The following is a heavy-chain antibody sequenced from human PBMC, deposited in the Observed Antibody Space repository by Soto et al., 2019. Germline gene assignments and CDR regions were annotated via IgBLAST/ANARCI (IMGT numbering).Heavy chain of an antibody. CDR2: LNGDGTTT. Sequence: EVQLVESGGGLVQPGGSLRLSCAASGFTFNSYWMHWVRQAPGKGLVWVSRLNGDGTTTNYADSVKGRFAIYRDNVKNTLYLQMNSLRDDDTAVYFCGRGIPGHYAVDVWGQGTTVTVSS. CDR3: GRGIPGHYAVDV. J-gene: IGHJ6*02. V-gene: IGHV3-74*01. D-gene: IGHD5-18*01. CDR1: GFTFNSYW.